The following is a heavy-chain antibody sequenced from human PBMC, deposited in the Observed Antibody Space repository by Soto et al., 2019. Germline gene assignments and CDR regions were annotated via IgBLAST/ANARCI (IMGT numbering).Heavy chain of an antibody. CDR1: GGSFSGYY. CDR3: ACGLRTYGSFFGV. D-gene: IGHD2-8*01. CDR2: INHSGST. V-gene: IGHV4-34*01. Sequence: SETLSLTCAVYGGSFSGYYWCWSRQPPGKGQEWMGEINHSGSTNNNPSLKSQVTISVDTSKIQISLKLSSVTAADTAVYYCACGLRTYGSFFGVWGQGTLVTVSS. J-gene: IGHJ4*02.